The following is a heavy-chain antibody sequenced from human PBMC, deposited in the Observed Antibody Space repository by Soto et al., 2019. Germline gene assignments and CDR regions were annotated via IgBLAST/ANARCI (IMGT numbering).Heavy chain of an antibody. CDR2: ISGDGVTT. CDR1: GFPFSSYW. V-gene: IGHV3-74*01. D-gene: IGHD3-9*01. J-gene: IGHJ4*02. CDR3: AREYDGLLTGYYTDY. Sequence: EVQLVESGGDLVQRGGSLRLSCAASGFPFSSYWMHWVRHTPGKGLDWVARISGDGVTTYYADSVTGRFTVSRDNAKNTLSLQKSGLRAEDTAVNYCAREYDGLLTGYYTDYWGQGTLVSVSS.